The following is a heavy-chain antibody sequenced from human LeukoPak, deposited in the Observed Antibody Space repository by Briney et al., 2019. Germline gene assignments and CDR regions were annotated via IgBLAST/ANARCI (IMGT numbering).Heavy chain of an antibody. J-gene: IGHJ4*02. CDR3: AKDLAHSSSHFFDY. CDR2: ISGSGGST. Sequence: GGSLRLSCAASGFTFSSYAMSWVRQAPGKGLGWVSAISGSGGSTYYADSVKGRFTISRDDSKNTLYLQMNSLRAEDTAVYYCAKDLAHSSSHFFDYWGQGTLVTVSS. D-gene: IGHD6-13*01. V-gene: IGHV3-23*01. CDR1: GFTFSSYA.